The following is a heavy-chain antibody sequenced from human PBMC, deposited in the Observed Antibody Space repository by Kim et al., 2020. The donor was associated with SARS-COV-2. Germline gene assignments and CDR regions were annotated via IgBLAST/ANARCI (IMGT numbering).Heavy chain of an antibody. V-gene: IGHV3-73*01. D-gene: IGHD6-19*01. Sequence: ATAYEASVKGRFTISRDDSENTAYLQMNSLKIEDTAVYYCAGDTSGWYLAYWGQGTLVTVSS. J-gene: IGHJ4*02. CDR2: AT. CDR3: AGDTSGWYLAY.